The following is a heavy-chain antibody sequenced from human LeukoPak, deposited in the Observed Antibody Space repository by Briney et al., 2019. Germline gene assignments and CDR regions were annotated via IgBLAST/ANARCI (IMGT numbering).Heavy chain of an antibody. CDR3: ARGTYYDFWSGYYTGYYYYYGMDV. V-gene: IGHV1-8*02. D-gene: IGHD3-3*01. J-gene: IGHJ6*02. Sequence: ASVKVSCKASGYTFTSYYMHWVRQATGQGLEWMGWMNPNSGNTGYAQKFQGRVTMTRNTSISTAYMELSSLRSEDTAVYYCARGTYYDFWSGYYTGYYYYYGMDVWGQGTTVTVSS. CDR2: MNPNSGNT. CDR1: GYTFTSYY.